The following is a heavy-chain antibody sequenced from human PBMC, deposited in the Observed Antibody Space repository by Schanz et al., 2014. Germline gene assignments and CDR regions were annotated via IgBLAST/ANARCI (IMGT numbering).Heavy chain of an antibody. V-gene: IGHV3-23*04. CDR2: ISDSGSST. CDR1: GFSFNNYG. D-gene: IGHD4-17*01. J-gene: IGHJ4*02. Sequence: VQLVESGGSVVQPGRSLRLSCAASGFSFNNYGLNWVRQAPGKGLEWVSTISDSGSSTYYADSVKGRFTISRDKSKNTLYLQMNSLRAEDTAVYYCVRDTDYHFDYWGQGTLVTVSS. CDR3: VRDTDYHFDY.